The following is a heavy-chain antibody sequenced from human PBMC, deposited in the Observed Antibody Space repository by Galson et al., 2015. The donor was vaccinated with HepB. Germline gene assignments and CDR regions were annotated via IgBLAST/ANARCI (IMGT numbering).Heavy chain of an antibody. V-gene: IGHV3-23*01. D-gene: IGHD6-19*01. CDR2: ISGSGGST. CDR1: GFTFSSYA. CDR3: AKVSSGCRLCGDLDY. Sequence: SLRLSCAASGFTFSSYAMSWVRQASGKGLEWVSAISGSGGSTYYADSVKGRFTISIDNSKNTLYLQMNSLRAEDTAVYYCAKVSSGCRLCGDLDYWGQGTLVTVSS. J-gene: IGHJ4*02.